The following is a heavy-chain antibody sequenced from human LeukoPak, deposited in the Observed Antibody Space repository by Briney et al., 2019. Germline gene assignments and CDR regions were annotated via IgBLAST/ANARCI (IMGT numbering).Heavy chain of an antibody. J-gene: IGHJ4*02. CDR3: ARGLKVLRYFDWSHPFDY. D-gene: IGHD3-9*01. CDR2: IYHSGNT. Sequence: MTSETLSLTCAVSGGSISSTNWWNWVRQPPGEGLEWIGGIYHSGNTDYNPSLKSRVTLSLDKSKNQFSLNLTSVTAADTAVYYCARGLKVLRYFDWSHPFDYWGQGTLVTVSS. V-gene: IGHV4-4*02. CDR1: GGSISSTNW.